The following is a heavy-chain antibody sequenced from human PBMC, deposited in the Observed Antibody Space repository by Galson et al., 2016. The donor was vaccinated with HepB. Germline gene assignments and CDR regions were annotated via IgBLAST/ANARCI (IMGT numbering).Heavy chain of an antibody. CDR2: VSYDGSNK. Sequence: SLRLSCAASGFAFSDYPMHWVRQAPGKGLEWVAVVSYDGSNKYYADSVKGRFTISRDNSKNTLYLQMNSLRAEDTAVFYCARGRYGSGGWYTPFGYWGQGTLVTVSS. D-gene: IGHD6-13*01. V-gene: IGHV3-30-3*01. CDR3: ARGRYGSGGWYTPFGY. CDR1: GFAFSDYP. J-gene: IGHJ4*02.